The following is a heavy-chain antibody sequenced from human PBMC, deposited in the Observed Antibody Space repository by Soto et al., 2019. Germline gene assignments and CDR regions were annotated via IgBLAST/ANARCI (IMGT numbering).Heavy chain of an antibody. J-gene: IGHJ4*02. CDR2: IIPLFKRT. V-gene: IGHV1-69*01. CDR3: ATYKPSLGGVPIFDH. CDR1: XXXXXXYA. D-gene: IGHD3-16*01. Sequence: QVQLVQSGAEVXKXXXXXXXXXKAXXXXXXXYAXXXVRXAXXXXXXWMGGIIPLFKRTNYAENFQGRVAITTDDFTSTTYLEMNTLRSDDTAVYYCATYKPSLGGVPIFDHWGQGTLVSVSS.